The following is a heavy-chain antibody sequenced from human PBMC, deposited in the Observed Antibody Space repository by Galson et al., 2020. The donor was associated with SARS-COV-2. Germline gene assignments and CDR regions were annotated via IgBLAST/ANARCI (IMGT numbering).Heavy chain of an antibody. J-gene: IGHJ3*02. CDR2: IIPIFGTA. CDR3: ARGGEPVRSDAFDI. V-gene: IGHV1-69*13. D-gene: IGHD4-17*01. CDR1: GGTFSSYA. Sequence: SVKVSCKASGGTFSSYAISWVRQAPGQGLEWMGGIIPIFGTANYAQKFQGRVTITADESTSTAYMELSSLRSEDTAVYYCARGGEPVRSDAFDIWGQGTMVTVSS.